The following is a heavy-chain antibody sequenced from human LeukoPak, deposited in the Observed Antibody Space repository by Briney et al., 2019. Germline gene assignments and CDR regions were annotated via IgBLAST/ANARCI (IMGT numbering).Heavy chain of an antibody. J-gene: IGHJ4*02. CDR3: ARHQGPLSSSLLDY. Sequence: SETLSLTCTVSGASINNSSYYWGWIRQPPGKGLEWIGSIYYSGSTYYNPSLKSRVTISVDTSKNQFSLKLSSVTAADTAVYYCARHQGPLSSSLLDYWGQGTLVTVSS. CDR2: IYYSGST. D-gene: IGHD6-13*01. CDR1: GASINNSSYY. V-gene: IGHV4-39*01.